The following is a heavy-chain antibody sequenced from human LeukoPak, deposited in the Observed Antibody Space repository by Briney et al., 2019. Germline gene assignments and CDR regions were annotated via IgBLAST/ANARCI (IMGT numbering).Heavy chain of an antibody. CDR2: ISSSGSTT. J-gene: IGHJ4*02. V-gene: IGHV3-48*03. D-gene: IGHD2-2*01. Sequence: GGSLRLSCAASGFTFSSYEMNWVRQAPGKGLEWVSYISSSGSTTHYADSVKGRFIISRDNATTSMYLQMNSLRAEDTAVYYCARVGDICSSTSCYAGGYWGQGTLVTVSS. CDR1: GFTFSSYE. CDR3: ARVGDICSSTSCYAGGY.